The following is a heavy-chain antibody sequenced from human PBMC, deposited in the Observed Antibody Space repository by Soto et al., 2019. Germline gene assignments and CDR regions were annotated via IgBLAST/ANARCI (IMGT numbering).Heavy chain of an antibody. Sequence: ASVKVSCKASGYTFTSYGISWVRQAPGQGIECMGWISAYNGNTNYAQKLQGRVTMTTDTSTSTAYMELRSLRSDDTAVYYYARIAYYYGSGSYYLPPHDDAFDIWGQGTMVTVSS. CDR2: ISAYNGNT. CDR1: GYTFTSYG. V-gene: IGHV1-18*01. J-gene: IGHJ3*02. D-gene: IGHD3-10*01. CDR3: ARIAYYYGSGSYYLPPHDDAFDI.